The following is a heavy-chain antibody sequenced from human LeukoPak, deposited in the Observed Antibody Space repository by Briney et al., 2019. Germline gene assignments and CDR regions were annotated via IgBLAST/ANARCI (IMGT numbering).Heavy chain of an antibody. Sequence: GESLKISFKGSGYSFTSYWIGWVRQMPGKGLEGMGIIYPGDSDTRYSPSFQGQVTISADKSISTAYLQWSSLKASDTAMYYCARLYYGSGSLYYFDYWGQGTLVTVSS. D-gene: IGHD3-10*01. CDR1: GYSFTSYW. CDR2: IYPGDSDT. V-gene: IGHV5-51*01. J-gene: IGHJ4*02. CDR3: ARLYYGSGSLYYFDY.